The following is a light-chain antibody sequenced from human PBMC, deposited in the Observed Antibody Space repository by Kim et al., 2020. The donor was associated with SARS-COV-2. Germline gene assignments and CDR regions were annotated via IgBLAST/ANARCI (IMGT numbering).Light chain of an antibody. CDR3: CSYISGIARV. CDR1: SSAVGGTNN. CDR2: DVS. J-gene: IGLJ3*02. Sequence: GQSITISSTGTSSAVGGTNNVSWYQQNKGKAPKRMIYDVSNRPSGVSNSVSGSKSGKTASLTISGLQAEDEADYYSCSYISGIARVFGGGTKRIVL. V-gene: IGLV2-14*03.